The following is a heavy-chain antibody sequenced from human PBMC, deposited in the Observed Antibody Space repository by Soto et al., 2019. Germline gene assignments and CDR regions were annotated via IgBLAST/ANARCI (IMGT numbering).Heavy chain of an antibody. CDR1: GGSMRGQH. V-gene: IGHV4-59*08. J-gene: IGHJ4*02. Sequence: QLQLQESGPGLVKPSETLSLPCTVSGGSMRGQHWSWIRQPPGKGLEGIGNHSDSTNYNPSLKSRVTISTDTAKNQFSLKLSSVTAADTAVYYCATYSVGEGGRGYWGQGTLVTVSS. D-gene: IGHD5-12*01. CDR3: ATYSVGEGGRGY. CDR2: NHSDST.